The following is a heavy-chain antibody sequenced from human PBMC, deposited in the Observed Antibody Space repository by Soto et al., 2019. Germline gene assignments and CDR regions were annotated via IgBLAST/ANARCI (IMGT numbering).Heavy chain of an antibody. CDR3: ARDLTEGYYYYGMDV. V-gene: IGHV5-10-1*01. Sequence: XEFLKISFKGSWYSFTSYWISWVRQIPGKGLEWMGRIDPSDSYTNYSPSFQGHVTISADKSISTAYLQWSSLKASDTAMYYCARDLTEGYYYYGMDVWGQGTTVTVSS. CDR2: IDPSDSYT. D-gene: IGHD3-9*01. CDR1: WYSFTSYW. J-gene: IGHJ6*02.